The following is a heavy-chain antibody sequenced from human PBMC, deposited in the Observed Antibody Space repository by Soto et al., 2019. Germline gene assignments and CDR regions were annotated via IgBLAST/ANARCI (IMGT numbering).Heavy chain of an antibody. CDR2: IRNKNDGGTT. CDR1: GFTFNTAW. J-gene: IGHJ4*02. Sequence: PGGSLRLSCAASGFTFNTAWMGWVRQVPGKGLEWLALIRNKNDGGTTDYAAPVKDRFTISRDDSRDALYLQMNSLKNEDTAMYYCTADLPRGSSGLDYWGQGTLVTVSS. D-gene: IGHD6-19*01. V-gene: IGHV3-15*01. CDR3: TADLPRGSSGLDY.